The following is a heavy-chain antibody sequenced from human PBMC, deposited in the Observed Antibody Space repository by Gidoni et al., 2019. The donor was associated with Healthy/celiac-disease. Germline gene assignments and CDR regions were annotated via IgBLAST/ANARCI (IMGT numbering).Heavy chain of an antibody. D-gene: IGHD1-26*01. CDR1: GFTFDDYA. CDR2: ISWKSGSI. CDR3: AKDMGGATSFDY. Sequence: EVQLVESGGGLVQPGRSLRLSCAASGFTFDDYAMHWVRQAPGKGLEWVSGISWKSGSIGYADSVKGRFTISRDNAKNSLYLQMNSLRAEDTALYYCAKDMGGATSFDYWGQGTLVTVSS. V-gene: IGHV3-9*01. J-gene: IGHJ4*02.